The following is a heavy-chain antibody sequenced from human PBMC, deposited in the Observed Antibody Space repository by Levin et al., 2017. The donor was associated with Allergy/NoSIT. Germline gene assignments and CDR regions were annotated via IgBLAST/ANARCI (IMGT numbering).Heavy chain of an antibody. Sequence: LSLTCAASGFTFSSYGMHWVRQAPGKGLEWVAVIWYDGSNKYYADSVKGRFTISRDNSKNTLYLQMNSLRAEDTAVYYCASTRGELPFYWYFDLWGRGTLVTVSS. V-gene: IGHV3-33*01. CDR1: GFTFSSYG. D-gene: IGHD3-16*02. J-gene: IGHJ2*01. CDR2: IWYDGSNK. CDR3: ASTRGELPFYWYFDL.